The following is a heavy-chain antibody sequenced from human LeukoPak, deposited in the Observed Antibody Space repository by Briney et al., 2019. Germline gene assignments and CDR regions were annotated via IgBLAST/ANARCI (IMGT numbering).Heavy chain of an antibody. Sequence: PSETLSLTCTVSGGSISSSSYYWGWIRQPPGKGLEWIGSIYYSGSTYYNPSLKSRVTISVDTSKNQLSLKLSSVTAADTAVYYCARARDGVTVVRSVRWFDPWGQGTLVTVSS. J-gene: IGHJ5*02. V-gene: IGHV4-39*07. CDR1: GGSISSSSYY. CDR3: ARARDGVTVVRSVRWFDP. D-gene: IGHD3-22*01. CDR2: IYYSGST.